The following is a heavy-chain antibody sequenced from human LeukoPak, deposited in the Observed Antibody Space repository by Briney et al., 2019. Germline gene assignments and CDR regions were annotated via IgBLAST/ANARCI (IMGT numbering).Heavy chain of an antibody. D-gene: IGHD3-22*01. CDR2: ISGSGGST. CDR1: GFTLSSYA. Sequence: GGSLRLSCAASGFTLSSYAMSWVRQAPGKGLEWVSAISGSGGSTYYADSVKGRFTISGDSSKNTLYLQMNSLRAEDTAVYYCAKDQRGITMIVVGILGAFDIWGQGTMVTVSS. J-gene: IGHJ3*02. CDR3: AKDQRGITMIVVGILGAFDI. V-gene: IGHV3-23*01.